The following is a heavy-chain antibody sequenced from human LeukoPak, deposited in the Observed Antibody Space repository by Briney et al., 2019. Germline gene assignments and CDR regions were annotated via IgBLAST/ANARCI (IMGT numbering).Heavy chain of an antibody. D-gene: IGHD3-22*01. CDR1: GFTLSSYG. CDR3: AIMHGFYEGSGYWVQ. V-gene: IGHV3-23*01. Sequence: GGSLRLSRAASGFTLSSYGMSWVSQAPRKGLEWVSFITTSGGTTSYVDSVKRQFTNSTDNARKTLYMQMNSLIDEGTAVYYCAIMHGFYEGSGYWVQWGQGTLVTVSS. CDR2: ITTSGGTT. J-gene: IGHJ4*02.